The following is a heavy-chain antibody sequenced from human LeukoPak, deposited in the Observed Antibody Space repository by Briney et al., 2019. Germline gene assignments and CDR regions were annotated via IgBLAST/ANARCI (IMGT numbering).Heavy chain of an antibody. Sequence: KPSETLSLTCTVYGGSFSGYYWSWIRQPPGKGLEWIGEINHSGSTNYNPSLKSRVTISVDTSKHQFSLKLSSVTAADTAVYYCARGLRFWYNWFDPWRQGTMVTVSS. CDR3: ARGLRFWYNWFDP. D-gene: IGHD3-3*01. V-gene: IGHV4-34*01. CDR1: GGSFSGYY. J-gene: IGHJ5*02. CDR2: INHSGST.